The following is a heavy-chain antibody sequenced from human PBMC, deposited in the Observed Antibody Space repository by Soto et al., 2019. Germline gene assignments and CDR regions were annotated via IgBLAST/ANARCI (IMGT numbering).Heavy chain of an antibody. J-gene: IGHJ6*02. D-gene: IGHD2-2*01. Sequence: QVQLVESGGGVVQPGRSVRLSCAASGFTFSSYVMHWVRQAPGKGLEWVAVISYDGSNKYYADSVKGRFTISRDNSKHTLYLQMNSLRPEDTAVYYCAKDLEGYCTTTSCYTYFGLDVWGQGTTVTVSS. V-gene: IGHV3-30*18. CDR3: AKDLEGYCTTTSCYTYFGLDV. CDR2: ISYDGSNK. CDR1: GFTFSSYV.